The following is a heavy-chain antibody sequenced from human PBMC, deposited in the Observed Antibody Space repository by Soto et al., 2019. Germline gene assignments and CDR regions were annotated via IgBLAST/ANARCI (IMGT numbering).Heavy chain of an antibody. CDR1: GGTFSSYA. CDR3: ARELGDDSSGYYSDRRPDAFDI. D-gene: IGHD3-22*01. V-gene: IGHV1-69*13. J-gene: IGHJ3*02. CDR2: IIPIFGTA. Sequence: SVNVSCKASGGTFSSYAISWVRQAPGQGLEWMGGIIPIFGTANYAQKFQGRVTITADESTSTAYMELSSLRSEDTAVYYCARELGDDSSGYYSDRRPDAFDIWGQGTMVTVSS.